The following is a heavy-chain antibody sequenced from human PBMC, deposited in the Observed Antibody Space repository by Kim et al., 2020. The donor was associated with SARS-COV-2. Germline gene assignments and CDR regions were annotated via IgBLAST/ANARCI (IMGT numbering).Heavy chain of an antibody. Sequence: SETLSLTCAVYGGSFSGYYWSWIRQPPGKGLEWIGEINHSGSTNYNPSLKSRVTISVDTSKNQFSLKLSSVTAADTAVYYCARGVSFAGWFDPWGQGTLVTVSS. J-gene: IGHJ5*02. CDR2: INHSGST. CDR3: ARGVSFAGWFDP. V-gene: IGHV4-34*01. CDR1: GGSFSGYY.